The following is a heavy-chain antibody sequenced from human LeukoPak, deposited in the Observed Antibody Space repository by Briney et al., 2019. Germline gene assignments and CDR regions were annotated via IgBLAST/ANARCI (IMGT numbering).Heavy chain of an antibody. Sequence: PGTSLRLSCEASGFIFGTYGMHWVRQAPGKGLEWVALIWYDGSNKYYADSVKGRFTISRDNSKNTLYLQMNSLRAEDTAVYYCAKEDEDYYDSSGYEGLNYFDYWGQGTLVTVSS. V-gene: IGHV3-33*06. CDR3: AKEDEDYYDSSGYEGLNYFDY. CDR1: GFIFGTYG. D-gene: IGHD3-22*01. J-gene: IGHJ4*02. CDR2: IWYDGSNK.